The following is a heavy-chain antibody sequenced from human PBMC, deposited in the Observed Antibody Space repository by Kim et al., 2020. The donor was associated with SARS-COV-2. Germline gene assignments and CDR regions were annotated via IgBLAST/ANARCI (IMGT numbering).Heavy chain of an antibody. CDR1: GFTFSTYP. CDR3: AKGRSGFEPDS. V-gene: IGHV3-23*01. D-gene: IGHD5-12*01. CDR2: IISSGGTT. Sequence: GGSLRLSCAASGFTFSTYPITWVRQAPEKGLEWVSSIISSGGTTYYADSVEGRFTVSRDNSKNTVYLQMNSLRGDDTAIYYCAKGRSGFEPDSWGQGTLVPVTS. J-gene: IGHJ5*01.